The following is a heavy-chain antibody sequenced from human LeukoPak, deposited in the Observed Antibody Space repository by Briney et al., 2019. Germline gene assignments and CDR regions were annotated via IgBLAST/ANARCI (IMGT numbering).Heavy chain of an antibody. CDR1: GGSFSGYY. CDR2: INHSGST. CDR3: AREEYSSSSI. Sequence: SETLSLTCAVYGGSFSGYYWSWIRQPPGKGLEWIGEINHSGSTNYNPSLKSRVTISVDTSKNQFSLKLSSVTAADTAVYYCAREEYSSSSIWGQGTMVTVSS. D-gene: IGHD6-6*01. V-gene: IGHV4-34*01. J-gene: IGHJ3*02.